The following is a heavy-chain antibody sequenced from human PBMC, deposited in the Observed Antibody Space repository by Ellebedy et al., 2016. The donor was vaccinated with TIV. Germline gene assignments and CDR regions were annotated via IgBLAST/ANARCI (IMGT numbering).Heavy chain of an antibody. V-gene: IGHV4-59*01. CDR3: ARERVGLDY. CDR2: ISYSGST. Sequence: GSLRLSCTVSDDSISRYYCSWIRQSPGRGLEWIGYISYSGSTNYNPSLKSRVTISLDTSKNQFSLKLRSVTAADTAVYCCARERVGLDYWGQGTLVTVSS. CDR1: DDSISRYY. D-gene: IGHD1-26*01. J-gene: IGHJ4*02.